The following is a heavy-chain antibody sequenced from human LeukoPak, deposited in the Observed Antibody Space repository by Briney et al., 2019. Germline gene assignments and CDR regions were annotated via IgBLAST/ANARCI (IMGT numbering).Heavy chain of an antibody. CDR2: ISSSGSTI. J-gene: IGHJ3*02. V-gene: IGHV3-11*04. CDR3: ARDQIAVAGNAFDI. CDR1: GFTFSDYY. D-gene: IGHD6-19*01. Sequence: NPGGSLRLSCAASGFTFSDYYMSWIRQAPGKGLEWVSYISSSGSTIYYADSVKGRFTISGDNAKNSLYLQMNSLRAEDTAVYYCARDQIAVAGNAFDIWGQGTMVTVSS.